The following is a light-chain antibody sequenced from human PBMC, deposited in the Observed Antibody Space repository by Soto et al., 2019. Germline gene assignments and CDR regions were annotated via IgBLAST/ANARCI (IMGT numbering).Light chain of an antibody. V-gene: IGLV2-14*01. CDR3: SSFTTYITRV. CDR2: EVN. CDR1: NSDVGAYNF. J-gene: IGLJ1*01. Sequence: QSALTQPASVSGSPGQSIAISCTGTNSDVGAYNFVSWYQPYPGKAPKLIIHEVNNRPSGVSDRFSGSKSGNTASLTISGLQADDEADYYCSSFTTYITRVFGTGTKVTVL.